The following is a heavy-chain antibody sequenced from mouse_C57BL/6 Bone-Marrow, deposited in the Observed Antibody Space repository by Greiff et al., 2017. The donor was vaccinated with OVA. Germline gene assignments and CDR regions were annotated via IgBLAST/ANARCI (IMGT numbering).Heavy chain of an antibody. CDR2: IDPETGGT. J-gene: IGHJ1*03. D-gene: IGHD1-1*01. CDR1: GYTFTDYE. V-gene: IGHV1-15*01. Sequence: QVQLQQSGAELVRPGASVTLSCKASGYTFTDYEMHWVKQTPVHGLEWIGAIDPETGGTAYNQKFKGKAILTADKSSSTAYMELRSLTSEDSAVYYCTRSGYYYGSSYFHWYFDVWGTGTTVTVSS. CDR3: TRSGYYYGSSYFHWYFDV.